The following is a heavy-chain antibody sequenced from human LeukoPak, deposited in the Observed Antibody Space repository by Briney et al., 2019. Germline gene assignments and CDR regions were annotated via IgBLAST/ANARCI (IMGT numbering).Heavy chain of an antibody. CDR2: ISYDGSDK. D-gene: IGHD3-10*01. Sequence: GMSLRLSYAASDFTFSNYGMHWVRQAPSKGPEWVALISYDGSDKYYADAVKGRFTVSRDNSKNTLFLQMNSLRTEDTAVYYCARGGYGSGTYRANWFDPWGQGTLVTVSS. V-gene: IGHV3-30*06. J-gene: IGHJ5*02. CDR1: DFTFSNYG. CDR3: ARGGYGSGTYRANWFDP.